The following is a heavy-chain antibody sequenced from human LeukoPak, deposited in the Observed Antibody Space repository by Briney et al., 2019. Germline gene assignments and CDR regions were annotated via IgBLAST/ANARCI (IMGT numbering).Heavy chain of an antibody. D-gene: IGHD3-22*01. J-gene: IGHJ4*02. V-gene: IGHV1-24*01. CDR1: GYTLTELS. CDR3: ATISNLYDSSGLFDY. Sequence: ASVKVSCKVSGYTLTELSMHWVRQAPGKGLEWMGGFDPEDGETIYAQKSQGRVTMTEDTSTDTAYMELSSLRSEDTAVYYCATISNLYDSSGLFDYWGQGTLVTVSS. CDR2: FDPEDGET.